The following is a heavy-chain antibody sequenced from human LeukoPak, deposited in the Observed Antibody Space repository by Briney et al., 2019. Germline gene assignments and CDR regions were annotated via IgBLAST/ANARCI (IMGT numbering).Heavy chain of an antibody. Sequence: ASVKVSCKASGYTFTSYGISWVRQAPGQGLEWMGCISAYNGNTNYAQKLQGRVTMTTDTSTSTAYMELRSLRSDDTAVYYCARDWVGYYGSGSGGDWFDPWGQGTLVTVSS. CDR3: ARDWVGYYGSGSGGDWFDP. J-gene: IGHJ5*02. CDR2: ISAYNGNT. D-gene: IGHD3-10*01. CDR1: GYTFTSYG. V-gene: IGHV1-18*01.